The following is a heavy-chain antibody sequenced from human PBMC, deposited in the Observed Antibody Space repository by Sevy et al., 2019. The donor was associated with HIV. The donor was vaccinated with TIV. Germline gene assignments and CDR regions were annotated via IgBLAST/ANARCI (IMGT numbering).Heavy chain of an antibody. D-gene: IGHD4-17*01. CDR2: TRYDGTTK. V-gene: IGHV3-30*02. J-gene: IGHJ3*01. CDR3: SKTGSTTASTSDAFDL. CDR1: GFTFSRSG. Sequence: GGSLRLSCAATGFTFSRSGMHWVRQAPGKGLEWVSFTRYDGTTKNYADSVKGRVTISRDNSKNTLYLQMNSLRADDEAVDDYSKTGSTTASTSDAFDLWGQGTMVTVSS.